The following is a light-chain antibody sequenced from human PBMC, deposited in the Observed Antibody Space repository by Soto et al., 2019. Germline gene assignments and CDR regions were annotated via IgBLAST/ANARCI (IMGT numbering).Light chain of an antibody. J-gene: IGKJ1*01. Sequence: EIALTQSPAILSLSPGERATLSCRASQRVSTYLAWYQQKPGQAPRLLIYDTFNRATCIPARFSGSGSGTDFTLTISSLEPEDLAVYYCVQRNDWPWTSGQGTKVEI. CDR3: VQRNDWPWT. V-gene: IGKV3-11*01. CDR1: QRVSTY. CDR2: DTF.